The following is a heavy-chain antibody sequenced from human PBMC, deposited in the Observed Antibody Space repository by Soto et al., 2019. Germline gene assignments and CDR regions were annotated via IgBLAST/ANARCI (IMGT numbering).Heavy chain of an antibody. CDR1: GFTFSSFA. CDR3: ARRLTTTVTAMGY. CDR2: ISDDGTNK. D-gene: IGHD2-21*02. Sequence: PGGPLRLSCKGSGFTFSSFAIQWVRQAPGKGLEWVAAISDDGTNKYTADSVKGRFTISRDNSRNTVYLQVNSLRIEDTAVYYCARRLTTTVTAMGYWGQGTPVTVSS. J-gene: IGHJ4*02. V-gene: IGHV3-30*04.